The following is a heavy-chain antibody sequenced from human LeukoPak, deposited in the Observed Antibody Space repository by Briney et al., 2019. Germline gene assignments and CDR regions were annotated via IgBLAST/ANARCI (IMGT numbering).Heavy chain of an antibody. V-gene: IGHV3-23*01. CDR3: AKVVWDSSGSYGMDV. CDR1: GFTFSSYA. J-gene: IGHJ6*02. D-gene: IGHD3-22*01. Sequence: GGSLRLSCAASGFTFSSYAMSWVRQAPGKGLEWVSAISGSGGSIYYADSVKGRFTISRDNSKNTLYLQMNSLRAEDTAVYYCAKVVWDSSGSYGMDVWGQGTTVTVSS. CDR2: ISGSGGSI.